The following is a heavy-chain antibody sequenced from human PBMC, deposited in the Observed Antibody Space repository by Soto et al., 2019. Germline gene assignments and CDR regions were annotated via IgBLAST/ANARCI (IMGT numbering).Heavy chain of an antibody. Sequence: LRLSCAASGFTFSSYAMSWVRQAPGKGLEWVSAISGSGGSTYYADSVKGRFTISRDNSKNTLYLQMNSLRAEDTAVYYCAKDLYSGSYSTFDYWGQGTLVTVSS. CDR2: ISGSGGST. CDR3: AKDLYSGSYSTFDY. V-gene: IGHV3-23*01. J-gene: IGHJ4*02. D-gene: IGHD1-26*01. CDR1: GFTFSSYA.